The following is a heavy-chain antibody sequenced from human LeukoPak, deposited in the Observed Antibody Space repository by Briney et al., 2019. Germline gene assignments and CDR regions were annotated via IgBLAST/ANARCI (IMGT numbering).Heavy chain of an antibody. V-gene: IGHV3-53*01. D-gene: IGHD3-22*01. CDR1: GLTVSSNY. CDR3: ARDGGASSGDYFYFDY. CDR2: IYSGGST. J-gene: IGHJ4*02. Sequence: GGSLRLSCAASGLTVSSNYISWVRQAPGKGPEWVSVIYSGGSTYYAGSVKGRFTISRDDFKNTLYLQMNSLRPEDTAVYYCARDGGASSGDYFYFDYWGQGTLVTVSS.